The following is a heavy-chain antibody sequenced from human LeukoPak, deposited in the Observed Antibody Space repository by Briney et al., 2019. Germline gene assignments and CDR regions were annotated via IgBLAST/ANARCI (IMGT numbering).Heavy chain of an antibody. CDR3: ARTTRSRSAFDI. CDR1: GYTFTSYD. J-gene: IGHJ3*02. V-gene: IGHV1-8*01. D-gene: IGHD4-17*01. Sequence: ASVKVSCKASGYTFTSYDINWVRLATGQGLEWMGWMNPNSGNTGYAQKFQGRVTMTRNTSISTAYMELSSLRSEDTAVYYCARTTRSRSAFDIWGQGTMVTVSS. CDR2: MNPNSGNT.